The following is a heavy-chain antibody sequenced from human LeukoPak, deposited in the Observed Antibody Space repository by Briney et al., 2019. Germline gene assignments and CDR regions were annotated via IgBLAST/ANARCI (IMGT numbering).Heavy chain of an antibody. Sequence: ASVKVSCKASGYTFTGYYMHWVRQAPGQGLEWMGRINPNSGGTNYAQKFQGRVTMTRDTSISTAYMALSRLRSDDTAVYYCARKVAGSYLEEYFDYWGQGTLVTVSS. CDR3: ARKVAGSYLEEYFDY. J-gene: IGHJ4*02. V-gene: IGHV1-2*06. CDR2: INPNSGGT. CDR1: GYTFTGYY. D-gene: IGHD3-10*01.